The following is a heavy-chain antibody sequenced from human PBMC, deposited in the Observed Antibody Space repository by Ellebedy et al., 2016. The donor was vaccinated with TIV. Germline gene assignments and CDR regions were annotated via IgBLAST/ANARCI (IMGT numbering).Heavy chain of an antibody. D-gene: IGHD3-10*01. CDR1: GYTFTGYY. J-gene: IGHJ6*02. CDR3: AMVRGTHGMDV. V-gene: IGHV1-2*02. Sequence: AASVKVSCKASGYTFTGYYIHWVRQAPGQGLEWMGWISPSSGGTNFAQRFQGRVTLTRDTSITTAYMEVSRLGSDDPAVYYCAMVRGTHGMDVWGQGTTVTVSS. CDR2: ISPSSGGT.